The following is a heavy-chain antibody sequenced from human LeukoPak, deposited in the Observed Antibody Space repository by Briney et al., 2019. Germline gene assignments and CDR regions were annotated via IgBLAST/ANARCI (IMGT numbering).Heavy chain of an antibody. D-gene: IGHD3-16*02. CDR1: GFNFSSYA. Sequence: PGGSLRLSCAASGFNFSSYAMSWVRQAPGKGLEWVSAISGSGGSTYYADSVKGRFTISRDNSKNTLYLQMNRLRAEDTAVYYCATITFGGVIVISHFDYWGQGTLVTVSS. CDR2: ISGSGGST. J-gene: IGHJ4*02. CDR3: ATITFGGVIVISHFDY. V-gene: IGHV3-23*01.